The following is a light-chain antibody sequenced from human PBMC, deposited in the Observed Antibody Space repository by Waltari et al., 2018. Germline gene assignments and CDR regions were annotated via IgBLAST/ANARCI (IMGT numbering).Light chain of an antibody. CDR2: EPS. CDR3: QHRINWPLT. CDR1: QSVDNY. Sequence: EIVLTQSPATLSLSPGERATLSCRASQSVDNYLAWYQQKPGQAPRLLIYEPSYRATGIPARFSGSVSGTEFTLTSSSVEPEDSAVYYCQHRINWPLTFGGGTKVEI. V-gene: IGKV3-11*01. J-gene: IGKJ4*01.